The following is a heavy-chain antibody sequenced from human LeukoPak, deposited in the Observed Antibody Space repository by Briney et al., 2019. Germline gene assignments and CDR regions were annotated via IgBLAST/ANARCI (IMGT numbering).Heavy chain of an antibody. D-gene: IGHD5-18*01. CDR2: IYTSGST. CDR3: ARALDTAMVLNWFDP. CDR1: GGSISSGSYY. Sequence: PSQTLSLTCTVSGGSISSGSYYWSWIRQPPGKGPEWIGRIYTSGSTNYNPSLKSRVTISVDTSKNQFSLKLSSVTTADTAVYYCARALDTAMVLNWFDPWGQGTLVTVSS. V-gene: IGHV4-61*02. J-gene: IGHJ5*02.